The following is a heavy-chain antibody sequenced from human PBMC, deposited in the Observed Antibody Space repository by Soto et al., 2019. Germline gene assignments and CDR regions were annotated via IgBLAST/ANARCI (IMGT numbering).Heavy chain of an antibody. CDR2: VSGNGGNT. J-gene: IGHJ5*02. CDR1: GFSFSSYT. CDR3: AKDRMGASGWFDP. Sequence: GGSLRLSCVASGFSFSSYTMNWVRQAPGKGLEWVSGVSGNGGNTYYADSVKGRFSISRDNSKNTLYLQLNSLRAEDTAIYYWAKDRMGASGWFDPWGQGTPVTVSS. V-gene: IGHV3-23*01. D-gene: IGHD1-26*01.